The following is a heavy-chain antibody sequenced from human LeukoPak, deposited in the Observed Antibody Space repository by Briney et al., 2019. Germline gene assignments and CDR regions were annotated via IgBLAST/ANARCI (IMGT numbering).Heavy chain of an antibody. V-gene: IGHV4-39*01. J-gene: IGHJ4*02. CDR1: GGSISSSSYY. Sequence: TLSLTCTVSGGSISSSSYYWGWIRQPPGKGLEWIGSIYYSGSTYYNPSLKSRVTISVDTSKNQFSLKLSSVTAADTAVYYCARQEVGAIDYWGQGTLVTVSS. D-gene: IGHD1-26*01. CDR2: IYYSGST. CDR3: ARQEVGAIDY.